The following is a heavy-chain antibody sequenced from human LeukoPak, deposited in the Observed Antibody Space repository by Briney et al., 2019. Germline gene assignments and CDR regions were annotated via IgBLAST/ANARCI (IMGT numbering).Heavy chain of an antibody. CDR2: ISSSSSYI. J-gene: IGHJ4*02. D-gene: IGHD3-10*01. V-gene: IGHV3-21*01. Sequence: GGSLRLSCAASGFTFSSYSMNWVRQAPGKGLEWVSSISSSSSYIYYADSVKGRFTISRDNAKNSLYLQMNSLRAEDTAVYYCARAGSGSYYLGYWGQGTLVTVSS. CDR1: GFTFSSYS. CDR3: ARAGSGSYYLGY.